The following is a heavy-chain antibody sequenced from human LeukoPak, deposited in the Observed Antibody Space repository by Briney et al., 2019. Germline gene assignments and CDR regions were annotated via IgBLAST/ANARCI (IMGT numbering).Heavy chain of an antibody. CDR3: ARYYGGNSEFDY. CDR2: VNANSGGT. V-gene: IGHV1-2*02. J-gene: IGHJ4*02. D-gene: IGHD4-23*01. Sequence: GASVKVSCKASGYTFTGYYIHWVRQAPGQGLEWMGWVNANSGGTNYAQKFQDRITMTRDTSISTAYMELSSLISDDTAVYYCARYYGGNSEFDYWGQGTLVTVSS. CDR1: GYTFTGYY.